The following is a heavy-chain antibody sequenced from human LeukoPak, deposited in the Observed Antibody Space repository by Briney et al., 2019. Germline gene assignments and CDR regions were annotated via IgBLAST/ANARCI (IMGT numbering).Heavy chain of an antibody. V-gene: IGHV3-7*03. D-gene: IGHD3-9*01. CDR2: IKQDGSEK. CDR1: GFTVSSNY. J-gene: IGHJ5*02. CDR3: ARFLLRYFDWLLYSRFDP. Sequence: GGSLRLSCAASGFTVSSNYMSWVRQAPGKGLEWVANIKQDGSEKYYVDSVKGRFTISRDNAKNSLYLQMNSLRAEDTAVYYCARFLLRYFDWLLYSRFDPWGQGTLVTASS.